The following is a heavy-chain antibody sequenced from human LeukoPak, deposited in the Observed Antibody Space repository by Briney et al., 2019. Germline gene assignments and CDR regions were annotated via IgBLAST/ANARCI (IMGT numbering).Heavy chain of an antibody. D-gene: IGHD1-26*01. CDR3: ARDNSVGDYAWWFDP. CDR1: GYTFTNYA. CDR2: INAGNADT. Sequence: ASVKVSCKASGYTFTNYAIHWVRQAPGRRLEWMGWINAGNADTRYSQEVQGRVTMTRDMSTSTDYMELSSLRSEDTAVYYCARDNSVGDYAWWFDPWGQGTLVTVSS. V-gene: IGHV1-3*03. J-gene: IGHJ5*02.